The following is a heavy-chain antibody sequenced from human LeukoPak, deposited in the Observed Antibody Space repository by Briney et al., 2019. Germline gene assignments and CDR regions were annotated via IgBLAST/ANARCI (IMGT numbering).Heavy chain of an antibody. Sequence: ETLSLTCAVYGGSFSGYYWSWIRQPPGKGLEWIGEINHSGSTNYNPSLKSRVTISVDTSKNQFSLKLSSVTAADTAVYYCARAAIGYCSGGSCLGDWFDPWGQGTLVTVSS. V-gene: IGHV4-34*01. J-gene: IGHJ5*02. D-gene: IGHD2-15*01. CDR2: INHSGST. CDR1: GGSFSGYY. CDR3: ARAAIGYCSGGSCLGDWFDP.